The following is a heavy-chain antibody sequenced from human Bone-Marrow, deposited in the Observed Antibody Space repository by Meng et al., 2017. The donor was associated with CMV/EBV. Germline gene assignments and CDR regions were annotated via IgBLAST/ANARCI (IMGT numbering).Heavy chain of an antibody. CDR2: ISGSGGST. J-gene: IGHJ6*02. D-gene: IGHD2-2*01. CDR3: AKDTYASRGPCSSISCLFYYGMDF. CDR1: GFTISSYA. V-gene: IGHV3-23*01. Sequence: GGSLRLSCAASGFTISSYAMSWVRQAPGKGLEWVSAISGSGGSTYYAYSVEGRFSIARDNLKNTVYLQMNRLRVEDTAVSYCAKDTYASRGPCSSISCLFYYGMDFWGQGTMVTVSS.